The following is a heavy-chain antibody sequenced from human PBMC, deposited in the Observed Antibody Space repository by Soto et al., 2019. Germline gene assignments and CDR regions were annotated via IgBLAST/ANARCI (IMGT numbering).Heavy chain of an antibody. CDR3: ARDQGCSSTSCSRRVYYYGMDV. J-gene: IGHJ6*02. CDR1: GYTFTGYY. V-gene: IGHV1-2*02. D-gene: IGHD2-2*01. Sequence: GASVKVSCKASGYTFTGYYMHWVRQAPGQGLEWMGWINPNSGGTNYAQKFQGRVTMTRDTSISTAYMELSRLRSDDTAVYYCARDQGCSSTSCSRRVYYYGMDVWGQGTTVTVSS. CDR2: INPNSGGT.